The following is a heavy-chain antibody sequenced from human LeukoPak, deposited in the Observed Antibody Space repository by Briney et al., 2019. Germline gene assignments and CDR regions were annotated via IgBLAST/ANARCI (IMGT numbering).Heavy chain of an antibody. CDR3: ARDKGCCYYSLGAFDL. CDR1: GFTSSDYY. Sequence: GGSLTLSCTASGFTSSDYYMSWIRQAPGKGLEWVSYISSSGSTIYYADSVKGRFTISRDNAKNSLYLQMNSLRAEDTAVYYCARDKGCCYYSLGAFDLWGQRTMVTVSS. V-gene: IGHV3-11*01. D-gene: IGHD3-22*01. CDR2: ISSSGSTI. J-gene: IGHJ3*01.